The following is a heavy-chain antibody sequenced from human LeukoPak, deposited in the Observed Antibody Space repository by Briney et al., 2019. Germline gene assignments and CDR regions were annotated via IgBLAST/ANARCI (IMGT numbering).Heavy chain of an antibody. CDR2: ISGSGGST. CDR3: AKSQTWIQLWTPDAFDI. V-gene: IGHV3-23*01. Sequence: GGSLRLSCAASGFTFSSYAMSWFRQAPGKGLEWVSAISGSGGSTYYADSVKGRFTISRDNSKNTLYLQMNSLRAEDTAVYYCAKSQTWIQLWTPDAFDIWGQGTMVTVSS. J-gene: IGHJ3*02. CDR1: GFTFSSYA. D-gene: IGHD5-18*01.